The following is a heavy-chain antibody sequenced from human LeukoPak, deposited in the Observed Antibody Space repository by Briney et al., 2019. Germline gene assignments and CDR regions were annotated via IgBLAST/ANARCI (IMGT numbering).Heavy chain of an antibody. CDR3: ARGPTVTFNYHYGMDV. V-gene: IGHV3-72*01. CDR1: GFTFSDHY. Sequence: GGSLRLSCATSGFTFSDHYMDWVRQAPGKGLEWVARTRTKTKDYTTEYAASVKGRFTVSRDESMHSLYLQMNSLKTEDTAVYYCARGPTVTFNYHYGMDVWGQGTTVTVSS. J-gene: IGHJ6*02. CDR2: TRTKTKDYTT. D-gene: IGHD4-17*01.